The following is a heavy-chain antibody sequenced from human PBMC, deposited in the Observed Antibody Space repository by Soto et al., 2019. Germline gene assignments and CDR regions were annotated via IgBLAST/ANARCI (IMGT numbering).Heavy chain of an antibody. J-gene: IGHJ5*02. CDR1: GYTFPSYA. CDR3: ARVFPDCSSTSCHQGFDP. CDR2: INAGNGNT. V-gene: IGHV1-3*01. Sequence: ASVKVSCKASGYTFPSYAMHWVRQAPGQRLEWMGWINAGNGNTKYSQKFQGRVTITRDTSASTAYMELSSLRSEDTAVYYCARVFPDCSSTSCHQGFDPWGQGTLVTVSS. D-gene: IGHD2-2*01.